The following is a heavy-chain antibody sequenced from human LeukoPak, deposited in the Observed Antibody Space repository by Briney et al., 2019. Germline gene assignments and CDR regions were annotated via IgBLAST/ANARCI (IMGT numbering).Heavy chain of an antibody. CDR1: GGTFSSYA. J-gene: IGHJ5*02. Sequence: GASVKVSCKASGGTFSSYAISWVRQAPGQGLEWMGIINPSGGSTSYAQKFQGRVTMTRDMSTSTVYMELSSLRSEDTAVYYCARDGPSVYYDSSGPNWFDPWGQGTLVTVSP. CDR3: ARDGPSVYYDSSGPNWFDP. V-gene: IGHV1-46*01. D-gene: IGHD3-22*01. CDR2: INPSGGST.